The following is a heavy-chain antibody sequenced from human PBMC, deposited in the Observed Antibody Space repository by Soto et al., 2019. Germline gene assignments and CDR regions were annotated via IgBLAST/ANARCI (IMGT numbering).Heavy chain of an antibody. CDR1: GGSTSSYY. CDR3: ARADYGDYNKPYYFDY. J-gene: IGHJ4*02. V-gene: IGHV4-59*01. D-gene: IGHD4-17*01. CDR2: IYYSGST. Sequence: QVQLQESGPGLVKPSETLSLTCTVSGGSTSSYYWSWIRQPPGKGLEWIGYIYYSGSTNYNPSLKSRITISVDTSKNQFSLKLSSVTAADTAVYYCARADYGDYNKPYYFDYWGQGTLVTVSS.